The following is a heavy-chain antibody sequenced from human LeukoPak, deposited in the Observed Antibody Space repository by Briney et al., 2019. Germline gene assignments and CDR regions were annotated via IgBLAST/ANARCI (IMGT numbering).Heavy chain of an antibody. CDR3: ARLGPPPRYRTYYYGSGSY. V-gene: IGHV4-39*01. CDR1: GASISGSGYY. Sequence: SETLSLTCAVSGASISGSGYYLGWIRQPPGKGLEWIGSIYYSGSTYYNPSLKSRVTISVDTSKNQFSLKLSSVTAADTAVYYCARLGPPPRYRTYYYGSGSYWGQGTLVTVSS. CDR2: IYYSGST. D-gene: IGHD3-10*01. J-gene: IGHJ4*02.